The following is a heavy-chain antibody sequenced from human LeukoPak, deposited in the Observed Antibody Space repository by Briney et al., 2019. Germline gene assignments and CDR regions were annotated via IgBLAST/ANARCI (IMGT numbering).Heavy chain of an antibody. V-gene: IGHV4-39*01. Sequence: GSLRLSCAASGFTFSSYSMNWIRQPPGKGLEWIGSIYYSGSTYYNPSLKSRVTISVDTSKNQFSLKLSSATAADTAVYYCARRSLVGATTDGFDYWGQGTLATVSS. D-gene: IGHD1-26*01. J-gene: IGHJ4*02. CDR3: ARRSLVGATTDGFDY. CDR2: IYYSGST. CDR1: GFTFSSYS.